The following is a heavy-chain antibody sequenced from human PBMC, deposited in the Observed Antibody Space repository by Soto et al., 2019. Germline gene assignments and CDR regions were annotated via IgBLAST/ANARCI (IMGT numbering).Heavy chain of an antibody. Sequence: ASVKVSCKTYGCTFTGYYMPWVRQARGQGLEWMVWINPNSGGMNYAQKFQGRVTMTRDTSISTAYMELSRLRSDDTAVYYCARFEVAKIYGMDVWGQGTTVTVSS. V-gene: IGHV1-2*02. CDR1: GCTFTGYY. J-gene: IGHJ6*02. CDR2: INPNSGGM. CDR3: ARFEVAKIYGMDV. D-gene: IGHD3-3*01.